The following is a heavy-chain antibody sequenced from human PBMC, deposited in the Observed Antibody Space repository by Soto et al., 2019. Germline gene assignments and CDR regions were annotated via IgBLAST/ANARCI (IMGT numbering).Heavy chain of an antibody. CDR2: IKQDGSEK. D-gene: IGHD2-15*01. V-gene: IGHV3-7*02. J-gene: IGHJ4*02. CDR3: ANQGGCLPGYFDY. Sequence: EVQLVESGGGLVQPGGSLRLSCAASGFTFSAFWMSWVRQAPGKGLEWVANIKQDGSEKYYVDSVKGRSTISTDNANNSLYLQMNSLRADDTAVYYCANQGGCLPGYFDYWGQGTLVTVSS. CDR1: GFTFSAFW.